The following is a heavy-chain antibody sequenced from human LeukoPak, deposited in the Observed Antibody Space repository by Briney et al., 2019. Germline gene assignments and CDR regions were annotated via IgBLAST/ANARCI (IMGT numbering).Heavy chain of an antibody. V-gene: IGHV1-8*01. CDR3: ARFLSSMVRGVRYYYGMDV. D-gene: IGHD3-10*01. CDR2: MNPNSGNT. J-gene: IGHJ6*02. CDR1: GYTFTSYD. Sequence: GASVKVSCTASGYTFTSYDINWVRQATGQGLEWMGWMNPNSGNTGYAQKFQGRVTMTRNTSISTAYMELSSLRPEDTAVYYCARFLSSMVRGVRYYYGMDVWGQGTTVTVSS.